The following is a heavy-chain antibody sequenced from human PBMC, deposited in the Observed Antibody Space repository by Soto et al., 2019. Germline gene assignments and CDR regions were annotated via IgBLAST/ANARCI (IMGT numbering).Heavy chain of an antibody. CDR2: ISWDGGST. J-gene: IGHJ5*02. V-gene: IGHV3-43*01. D-gene: IGHD3-3*01. CDR3: AKDIGRRITIFGVVT. Sequence: PGGSLRLSCAASGFTFDDYTMHWVRQAPGKGLEWVSLISWDGGSTYYADSVKGRFTISRDNSKNSLYLQMNSLRTEDTALYYCAKDIGRRITIFGVVTWGQGTLVTVSS. CDR1: GFTFDDYT.